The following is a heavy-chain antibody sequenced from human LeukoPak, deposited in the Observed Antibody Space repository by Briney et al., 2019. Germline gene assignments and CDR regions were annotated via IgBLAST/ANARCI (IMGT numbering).Heavy chain of an antibody. V-gene: IGHV4-30-4*01. J-gene: IGHJ6*02. CDR2: IYYSGST. CDR3: ASSGDLYYYGMDV. D-gene: IGHD3-10*01. CDR1: GGSISSGDYY. Sequence: SETLSLTCTVSGGSISSGDYYWSWIRQPPGKGLEWIGYIYYSGSTYYNPSLKSRVTISVDTSKNQFSLKLSSVTAAGTAVYYCASSGDLYYYGMDVWGQGTTVTVSS.